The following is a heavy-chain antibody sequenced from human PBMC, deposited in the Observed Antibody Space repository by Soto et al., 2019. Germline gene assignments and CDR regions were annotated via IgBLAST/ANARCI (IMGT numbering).Heavy chain of an antibody. V-gene: IGHV3-73*01. CDR2: IRSKANSYAT. Sequence: PGGSLRLSCAASGFTFSGSAMHWVRQASGKGLEWVGRIRSKANSYATAYAASVKGRFTISRDDSTNTAYLQMNSLKTEDTAVYYCTRLNPYGSGSRSRYYYYMDVWGKGTTVTVSS. CDR3: TRLNPYGSGSRSRYYYYMDV. D-gene: IGHD3-10*01. CDR1: GFTFSGSA. J-gene: IGHJ6*03.